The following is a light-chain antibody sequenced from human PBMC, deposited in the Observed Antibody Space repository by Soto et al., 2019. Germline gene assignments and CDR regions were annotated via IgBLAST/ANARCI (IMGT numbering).Light chain of an antibody. CDR3: MQALQTPPT. J-gene: IGKJ5*01. CDR2: LGS. Sequence: DIVMTQSPLSLPVTPGEPASISCRSSQSLLHSNGYNYLDWYLQKPGQSPQLLIYLGSNRASGVPDRFSGRRSGTDFTLKISRVEAEDVGVYYCMQALQTPPTFGQGTRLEIK. V-gene: IGKV2-28*01. CDR1: QSLLHSNGYNY.